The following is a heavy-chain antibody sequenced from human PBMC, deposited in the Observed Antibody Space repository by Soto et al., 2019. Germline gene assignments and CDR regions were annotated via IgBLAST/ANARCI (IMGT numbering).Heavy chain of an antibody. J-gene: IGHJ4*02. D-gene: IGHD3-22*01. CDR3: ADERPYYESSGYFHFGY. CDR1: GGTFSSYA. CDR2: IIPIFGTA. V-gene: IGHV1-69*01. Sequence: QVQLVQCGAEVKKPGSSVKVSCKASGGTFSSYAISWVRQAPGQGLEWMGGIIPIFGTANYAQKFQGRVTITVDEFTSSAYRELSSLRCEDTVVYYCADERPYYESSGYFHFGYWGQGTLVTVSS.